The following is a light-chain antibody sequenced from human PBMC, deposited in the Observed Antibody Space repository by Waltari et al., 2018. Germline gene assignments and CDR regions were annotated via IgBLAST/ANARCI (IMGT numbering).Light chain of an antibody. CDR3: QQRSIWPPIT. V-gene: IGKV3-11*01. CDR2: DVD. Sequence: EIVLTQSPATLSVSPGERATVSCRASQNVSIFLAWYQHKPGQAPRLIIYDVDNRATGNPPRFSGSGSGTDFTLTISRFESEDSAVYSCQQRSIWPPITFGQGTRLEIK. J-gene: IGKJ5*01. CDR1: QNVSIF.